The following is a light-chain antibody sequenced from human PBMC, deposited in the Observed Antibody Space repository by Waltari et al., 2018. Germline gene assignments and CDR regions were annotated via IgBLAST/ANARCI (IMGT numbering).Light chain of an antibody. Sequence: QSALTPPASVSGSPGQSITIPCAGTSSDICGYNYLSWYQQHPGKAPKLIIFDVTRWPSGVSHRFSGSKSGNTASLTISGLQAEDEADYYCTSYTSTNTVIFGGGTKVTVL. CDR2: DVT. V-gene: IGLV2-14*03. J-gene: IGLJ2*01. CDR1: SSDICGYNY. CDR3: TSYTSTNTVI.